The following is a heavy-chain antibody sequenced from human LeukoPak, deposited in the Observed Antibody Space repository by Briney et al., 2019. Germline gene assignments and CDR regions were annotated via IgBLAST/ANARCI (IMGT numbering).Heavy chain of an antibody. Sequence: GRSLRLSCAASGFTFSSYGMHWVRQAPGKGLEWVAGIWYDGSNKYYADSVKGRFTISRDNSKNTLYLQMNSLRAEDTAVYYCARVMVRGVRFNGMDVWGKGTTVTVSS. CDR1: GFTFSSYG. CDR2: IWYDGSNK. CDR3: ARVMVRGVRFNGMDV. V-gene: IGHV3-33*01. D-gene: IGHD3-10*01. J-gene: IGHJ6*04.